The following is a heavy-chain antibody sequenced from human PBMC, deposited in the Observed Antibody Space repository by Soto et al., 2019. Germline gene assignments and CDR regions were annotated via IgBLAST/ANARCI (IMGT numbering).Heavy chain of an antibody. CDR3: ARQRLTGKQVRGVTHLDY. D-gene: IGHD3-10*01. V-gene: IGHV4-39*01. J-gene: IGHJ4*02. CDR2: IYYSGST. CDR1: GGSISSSSYY. Sequence: SETLSLTCTVSGGSISSSSYYWGWIRQPPGKGLEWIGSIYYSGSTYYNPSLKSRVTISVDTSKNQFSLKLSSVTAADTAVYYCARQRLTGKQVRGVTHLDYWGQGTLVTVSS.